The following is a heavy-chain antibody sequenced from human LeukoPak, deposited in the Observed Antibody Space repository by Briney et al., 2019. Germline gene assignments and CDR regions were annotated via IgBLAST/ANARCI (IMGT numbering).Heavy chain of an antibody. CDR1: GYSISSDYY. J-gene: IGHJ3*01. V-gene: IGHV4-38-2*02. CDR2: IYHSGST. D-gene: IGHD5-12*01. CDR3: AKKRRVATIGASDV. Sequence: SETLSLTCSVSGYSISSDYYWGWIRQPPGQGLEWIGTIYHSGSTYYNPSLKSRVTISIDMSKNQFSLKLSSVTAADTAVYYCAKKRRVATIGASDVWGQGTMVTVSS.